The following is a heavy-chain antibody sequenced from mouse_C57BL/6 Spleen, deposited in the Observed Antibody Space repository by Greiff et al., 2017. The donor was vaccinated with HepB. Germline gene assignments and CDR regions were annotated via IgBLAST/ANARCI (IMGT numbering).Heavy chain of an antibody. CDR2: IHPNSGST. J-gene: IGHJ4*01. CDR1: GYTFTSYW. Sequence: QVQLQQPGAELVKPGASVKLSCKASGYTFTSYWMHWVKQRPGQGLEWIGMIHPNSGSTNYNEKFKSKATLTVDKSSSKAYMQLSSLTSEDSAVYYCARSYYYDYDDAMDYWGQGTSVTVSS. V-gene: IGHV1-64*01. D-gene: IGHD2-4*01. CDR3: ARSYYYDYDDAMDY.